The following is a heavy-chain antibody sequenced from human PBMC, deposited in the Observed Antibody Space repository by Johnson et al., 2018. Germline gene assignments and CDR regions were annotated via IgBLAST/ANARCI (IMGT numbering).Heavy chain of an antibody. CDR2: INQDGSET. CDR1: RFSFSDFW. CDR3: ARDGAQENGYSYYGMDV. V-gene: IGHV3-7*01. D-gene: IGHD1-1*01. Sequence: VQLVESGGALVQPGGSLRLSCAASRFSFSDFWMTSVRQTPGKGLEWVAHINQDGSETYYVDSVMGRSTISRDNAKNSLFLQMSSLRAEDSAVYYCARDGAQENGYSYYGMDVWGQGTTVTVSS. J-gene: IGHJ6*02.